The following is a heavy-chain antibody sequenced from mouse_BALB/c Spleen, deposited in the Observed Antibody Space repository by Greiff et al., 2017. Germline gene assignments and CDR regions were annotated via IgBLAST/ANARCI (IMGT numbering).Heavy chain of an antibody. CDR2: IDPANGNT. Sequence: VQLQQSGAELVKPGASVKLSCTASGFNIKDTYMHWVKQRPEQGLEWIGRIDPANGNTKYDPKFQGKATITADTSYNTAYLQLSSLTSEDTAVYYCAGGNYVGFAYWGQGTLVTVSA. D-gene: IGHD2-1*01. CDR3: AGGNYVGFAY. J-gene: IGHJ3*01. V-gene: IGHV14-3*02. CDR1: GFNIKDTY.